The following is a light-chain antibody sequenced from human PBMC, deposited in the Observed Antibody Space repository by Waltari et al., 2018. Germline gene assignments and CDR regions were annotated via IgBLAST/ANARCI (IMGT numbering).Light chain of an antibody. CDR3: QTWGTGIWV. CDR1: SGPSSYA. J-gene: IGLJ3*02. Sequence: QLVLTQPPSASASLGAAVTLTCTLSSGPSSYAIARHQQQPEKGPRYLMKLNSDGSHSKGDGIPDRFSGSSSGAERYLTISSLQSEDEADYYCQTWGTGIWVFGGGTKLTVL. CDR2: LNSDGSH. V-gene: IGLV4-69*01.